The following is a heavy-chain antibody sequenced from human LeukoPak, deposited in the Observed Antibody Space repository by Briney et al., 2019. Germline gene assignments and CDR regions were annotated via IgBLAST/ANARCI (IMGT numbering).Heavy chain of an antibody. CDR1: GFTFSSYA. CDR2: ISYDGSNK. J-gene: IGHJ4*02. CDR3: AKESDIVVIVAAHDY. V-gene: IGHV3-30-3*02. D-gene: IGHD2-15*01. Sequence: PGGSLRLSCTASGFTFSSYAMHWVRQAPGKGLEWVAVISYDGSNKYYADSVKGRFTISRDNSKNTLYLQMNSLRAEDTAVYYCAKESDIVVIVAAHDYWGQGTLVTVSS.